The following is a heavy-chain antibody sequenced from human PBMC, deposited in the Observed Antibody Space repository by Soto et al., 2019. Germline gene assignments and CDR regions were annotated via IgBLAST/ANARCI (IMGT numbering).Heavy chain of an antibody. V-gene: IGHV1-24*01. J-gene: IGHJ4*02. D-gene: IGHD1-1*01. Sequence: ASVKVSCKVSGYTLTELSMHWVRQAPGKGLEWMGGFDPEDGETIYAQKFQGRVTMTEDTSTDTAYMELSSLRSEDTAVYYCAVEIKLERPMAIDYWGQGTLVTVSS. CDR1: GYTLTELS. CDR3: AVEIKLERPMAIDY. CDR2: FDPEDGET.